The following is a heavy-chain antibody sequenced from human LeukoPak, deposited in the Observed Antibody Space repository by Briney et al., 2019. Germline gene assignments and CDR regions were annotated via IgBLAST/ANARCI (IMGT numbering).Heavy chain of an antibody. V-gene: IGHV4-59*11. J-gene: IGHJ4*02. CDR2: IYYSGST. CDR3: ARVGSSVRYYFDY. D-gene: IGHD1-26*01. CDR1: GVSISSLH. Sequence: SETLSLTCTVSGVSISSLHWAWIRQPPGKGLEWIGYIYYSGSTNYNPSLKSRVTISVDTPKNQFSLKVSSVTAADTAVYYCARVGSSVRYYFDYWGQGTLVTVSS.